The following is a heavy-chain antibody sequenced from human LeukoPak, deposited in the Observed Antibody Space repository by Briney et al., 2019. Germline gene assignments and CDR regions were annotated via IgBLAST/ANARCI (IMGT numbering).Heavy chain of an antibody. CDR2: ISAYNGNT. CDR1: GYTFTSYY. D-gene: IGHD4-17*01. Sequence: ASVKVSCKASGYTFTSYYMHWVRQAPGQGLEWMGWISAYNGNTNYAQKLQGRVTMTTDTSTSTAYMELRSLRSDDTAVYYCAREAYYGDHGGGYFDYWGQGTLVTVSS. J-gene: IGHJ4*02. CDR3: AREAYYGDHGGGYFDY. V-gene: IGHV1-18*04.